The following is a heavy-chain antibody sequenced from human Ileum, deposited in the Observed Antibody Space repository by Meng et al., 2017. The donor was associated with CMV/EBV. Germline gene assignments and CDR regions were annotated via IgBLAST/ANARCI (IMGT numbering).Heavy chain of an antibody. CDR3: ARDREMSDF. Sequence: ASVKVSCKASGGTFSSYTISWVRQAPGQGLEWMGWISTFNGHTEYAQKFQGRVTMTTDTSTDTAYMELRSLRSDDTAVYYCARDREMSDFWGQGTLVTVSS. CDR2: ISTFNGHT. J-gene: IGHJ4*02. V-gene: IGHV1-18*01. CDR1: GGTFSSYT. D-gene: IGHD5-24*01.